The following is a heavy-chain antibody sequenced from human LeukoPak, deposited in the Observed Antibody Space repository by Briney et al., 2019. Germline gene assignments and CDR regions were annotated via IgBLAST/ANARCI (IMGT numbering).Heavy chain of an antibody. CDR3: ARGRAGYCSSTSCYRVPILDY. CDR1: GGSISSYY. Sequence: SETLSLTCTVSGGSISSYYWSWIRQPPGKGLEWIGYIYYSGSTNYNPSLKSRVTISVDTSKNQFSLKLSSVTAADTAVYYCARGRAGYCSSTSCYRVPILDYWGQGTLVTVSS. V-gene: IGHV4-59*01. CDR2: IYYSGST. J-gene: IGHJ4*02. D-gene: IGHD2-2*02.